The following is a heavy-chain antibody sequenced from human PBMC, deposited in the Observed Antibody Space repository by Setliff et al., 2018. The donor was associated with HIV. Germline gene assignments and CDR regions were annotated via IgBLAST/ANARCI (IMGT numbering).Heavy chain of an antibody. D-gene: IGHD3-3*01. CDR2: IYYSGST. J-gene: IGHJ4*02. V-gene: IGHV4-31*03. Sequence: SETLSLTCSVSGGSTTSGGYYWSWIRQHPGKGLEYIGYIYYSGSTYYNPSLKSRVTMSIDTSAQQFFLNVTSVTAADTAVYYCAGFSYNFWVYRFDHWGQGALVTVSS. CDR3: AGFSYNFWVYRFDH. CDR1: GGSTTSGGYY.